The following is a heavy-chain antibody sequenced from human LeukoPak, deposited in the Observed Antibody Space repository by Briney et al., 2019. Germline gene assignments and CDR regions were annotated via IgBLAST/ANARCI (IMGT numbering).Heavy chain of an antibody. D-gene: IGHD3-3*01. CDR2: IYFSGST. J-gene: IGHJ4*02. V-gene: IGHV4-59*01. Sequence: PSETLSLTCTVSGGSIRSYYWSWIRQPPGKGLEWIGYIYFSGSTSYIPSLKSRVTISVDRSKNQFSLKLSSVAAADTAVYYCARSYDTNFDYWGQGTLVTVSS. CDR3: ARSYDTNFDY. CDR1: GGSIRSYY.